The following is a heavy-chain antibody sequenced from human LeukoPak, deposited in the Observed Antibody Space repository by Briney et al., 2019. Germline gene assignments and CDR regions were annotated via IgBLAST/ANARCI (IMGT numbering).Heavy chain of an antibody. CDR3: TTYYYDSSGYRTPKY. Sequence: GASVTVSFKASVYTFSNSDINWVRQAAGQGLEWMGWMNPNSGNTGCAHKFQGKITMTRNNSISTAYMELSSLRSEDTAIYYCTTYYYDSSGYRTPKYWGQGTLVAVSS. D-gene: IGHD3-22*01. V-gene: IGHV1-8*01. CDR2: MNPNSGNT. J-gene: IGHJ4*02. CDR1: VYTFSNSD.